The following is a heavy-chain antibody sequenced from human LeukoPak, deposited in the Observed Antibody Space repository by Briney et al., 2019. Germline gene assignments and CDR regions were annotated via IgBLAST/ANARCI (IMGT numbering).Heavy chain of an antibody. D-gene: IGHD4-11*01. CDR3: ARPLNTVHDTFDV. CDR2: IYYTGST. J-gene: IGHJ3*01. Sequence: SQTLSLTCTVSGGSVSSGGYYWVWIRQRPGKGLEWIGYIYYTGSTSYNPSLKSRLTIAVDTSKNQFSLKLSSVTAADTAVYYCARPLNTVHDTFDVWGQGTMVSVSS. V-gene: IGHV4-31*03. CDR1: GGSVSSGGYY.